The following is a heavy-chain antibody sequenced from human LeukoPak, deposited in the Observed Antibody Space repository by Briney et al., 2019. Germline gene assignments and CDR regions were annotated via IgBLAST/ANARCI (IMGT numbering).Heavy chain of an antibody. Sequence: SETLSLTCTVSGGSISSSSYYWGWIRQPPGKGLEWIGSIYYSGSTYYNPSLKSRVTISVDTSKNQFSLKLSSVTAADTAVYYCARRDSSGYNRWFDPWGQGTLVTVSS. V-gene: IGHV4-39*01. D-gene: IGHD3-22*01. CDR1: GGSISSSSYY. CDR3: ARRDSSGYNRWFDP. J-gene: IGHJ5*02. CDR2: IYYSGST.